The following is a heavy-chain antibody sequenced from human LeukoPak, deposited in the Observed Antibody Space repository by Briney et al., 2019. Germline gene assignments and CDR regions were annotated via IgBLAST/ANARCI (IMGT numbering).Heavy chain of an antibody. CDR3: ANAHYYDSSGYDY. V-gene: IGHV4-59*01. J-gene: IGHJ4*02. D-gene: IGHD3-22*01. Sequence: SETLSLTCTVSGGSISSYYWSWIRQSPGKGLEWIGYIYYSGSTNYNPSLKSRVTISVDTSKNQFSLKLSSVTAADTAVYYCANAHYYDSSGYDYWGQGTLVTVSS. CDR2: IYYSGST. CDR1: GGSISSYY.